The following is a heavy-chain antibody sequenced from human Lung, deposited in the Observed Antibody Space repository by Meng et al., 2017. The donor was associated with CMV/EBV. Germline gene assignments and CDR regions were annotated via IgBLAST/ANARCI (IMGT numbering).Heavy chain of an antibody. CDR2: ININGRTT. J-gene: IGHJ4*02. D-gene: IGHD2-15*01. CDR1: GFSFSNYW. Sequence: GGSLRLSCAASGFSFSNYWMHWVRQAPGKGLEWVSRININGRTTNYAYAVKGRFTISRDNDKNTLYLQMNSLRDEDEGVYDCTSLYIAVWGQGTLVTVSS. V-gene: IGHV3-74*01. CDR3: TSLYIAV.